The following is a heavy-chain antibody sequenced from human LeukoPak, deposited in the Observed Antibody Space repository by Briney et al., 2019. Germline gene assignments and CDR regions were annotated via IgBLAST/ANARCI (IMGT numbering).Heavy chain of an antibody. V-gene: IGHV3-23*01. Sequence: AGGSLRLSCAASGFIFSDYIMIWVRQAPGKGLEWVSGITASGDRTYYADSVKGRFTVSRDNSKNTVFLQMNSLRVDDTAVYFCAGRDIVVVVSASDYWGQGTLVTVSS. D-gene: IGHD2-15*01. CDR3: AGRDIVVVVSASDY. J-gene: IGHJ4*02. CDR1: GFIFSDYI. CDR2: ITASGDRT.